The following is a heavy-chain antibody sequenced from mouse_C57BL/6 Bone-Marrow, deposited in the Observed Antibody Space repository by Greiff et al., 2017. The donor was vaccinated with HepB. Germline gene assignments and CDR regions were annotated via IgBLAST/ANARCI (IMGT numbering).Heavy chain of an antibody. CDR2: ISNGGGST. Sequence: EVMLVESGGGLVQPGGSLKLSCAASGFTFSDYYMYWVRQTPEKRLEWVAYISNGGGSTYYPDTVKGRFTISRDNAKNTLYLQMSRLKSEDTAMYYCASLITSDGSYWGQGTLVTVSA. CDR3: ASLITSDGSY. V-gene: IGHV5-12*01. CDR1: GFTFSDYY. D-gene: IGHD1-1*01. J-gene: IGHJ3*01.